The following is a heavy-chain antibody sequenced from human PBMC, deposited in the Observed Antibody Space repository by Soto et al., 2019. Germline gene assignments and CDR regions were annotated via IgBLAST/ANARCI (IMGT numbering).Heavy chain of an antibody. V-gene: IGHV1-2*02. J-gene: IGHJ4*02. CDR1: GYTFTGYY. CDR2: INPNSGGT. D-gene: IGHD3-16*02. Sequence: ASVKVSCNASGYTFTGYYVHWVRQAPGQGLAWMGWINPNSGGTDYAQKFQGRVTMTRDTSISTAYMELSRLRSDDTAVYYCARDYRGHTLGCSPHFYXWGQGALVTVSX. CDR3: ARDYRGHTLGCSPHFYX.